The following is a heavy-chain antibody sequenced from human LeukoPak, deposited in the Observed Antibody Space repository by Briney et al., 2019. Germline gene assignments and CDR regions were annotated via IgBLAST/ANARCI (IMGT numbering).Heavy chain of an antibody. D-gene: IGHD3-10*01. CDR2: ISAYNGNT. CDR3: ARHRSRMVRGGDWFDP. Sequence: VKVSCKASGYTFTGYYMHWVRQAPGQGLEWMGWISAYNGNTHYAQNLQGRVTMTTDTSTSTAYMELRSLRSDDTAVYYCARHRSRMVRGGDWFDPWGQGTLVTVSS. J-gene: IGHJ5*02. V-gene: IGHV1-18*04. CDR1: GYTFTGYY.